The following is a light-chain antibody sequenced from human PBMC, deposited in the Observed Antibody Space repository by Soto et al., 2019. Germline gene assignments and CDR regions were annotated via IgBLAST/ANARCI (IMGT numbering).Light chain of an antibody. CDR2: EVN. J-gene: IGLJ1*01. CDR1: SSDVGGYNY. V-gene: IGLV2-8*01. CDR3: TSYAGGNNV. Sequence: QSALTQPPSATGSPGQSVTISCTGTSSDVGGYNYVSWYQQNPGKLPNLMIYEVNKRPSGVPDRFSGSKSGNTASLTVSWLQAEDEADYYCTSYAGGNNVFGTGTKVTVL.